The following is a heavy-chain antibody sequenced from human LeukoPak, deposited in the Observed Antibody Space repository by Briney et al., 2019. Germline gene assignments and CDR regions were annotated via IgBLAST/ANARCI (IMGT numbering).Heavy chain of an antibody. Sequence: GALGLSCGGSGFPFNNYLVRLVRQAPGEGLEWVANIQQHGSETYYGDSVKGRFTISRDNAKNSLYLQMNSLRAEDTAVYYCARPSGGTPLKRFDFWGQGTQVTVSS. J-gene: IGHJ4*02. D-gene: IGHD1-1*01. V-gene: IGHV3-7*01. CDR3: ARPSGGTPLKRFDF. CDR1: GFPFNNYL. CDR2: IQQHGSET.